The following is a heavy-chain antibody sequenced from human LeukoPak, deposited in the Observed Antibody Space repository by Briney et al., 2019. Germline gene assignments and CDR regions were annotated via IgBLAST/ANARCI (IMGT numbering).Heavy chain of an antibody. CDR2: VYSGGST. CDR3: ARGGYSSGWYRD. Sequence: GGSLRPSCAASGFAVSTNYMNWVRQAPGKGLEWVSVVYSGGSTYYADSVKGRFTISRDNSKSTLYLQMSSLRAEDTAVYYCARGGYSSGWYRDWGQGTLVTVSS. V-gene: IGHV3-53*01. CDR1: GFAVSTNY. D-gene: IGHD6-19*01. J-gene: IGHJ4*02.